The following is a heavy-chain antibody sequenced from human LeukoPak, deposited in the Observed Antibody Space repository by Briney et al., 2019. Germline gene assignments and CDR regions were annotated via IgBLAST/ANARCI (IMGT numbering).Heavy chain of an antibody. J-gene: IGHJ4*02. D-gene: IGHD6-19*01. V-gene: IGHV3-49*01. CDR2: ISGGTT. CDR1: GFTFGDYL. Sequence: GRSLRLSCTASGFTFGDYLMSWFRQAPGKGLEWIGFISGGTTEYTASVKGRFTISRDDSTSIAYLQMNSLTTEDTAVYYCSRGSGWLSVYWGQGTLVTVSS. CDR3: SRGSGWLSVY.